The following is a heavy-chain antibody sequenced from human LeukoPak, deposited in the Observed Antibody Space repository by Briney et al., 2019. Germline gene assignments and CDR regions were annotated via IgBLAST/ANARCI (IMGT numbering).Heavy chain of an antibody. V-gene: IGHV4-59*01. CDR3: AREPYGSGSYYNGGWFDP. Sequence: TSETLSLTCTVSGGSISSYYWSWIRQPPGKGLEWIGYIYYSGSTNYNPSLKSRVTISVDTSKNQFSLKLSSVTAADTAVYYCAREPYGSGSYYNGGWFDPWGQGTLVTVSS. D-gene: IGHD3-10*01. J-gene: IGHJ5*02. CDR2: IYYSGST. CDR1: GGSISSYY.